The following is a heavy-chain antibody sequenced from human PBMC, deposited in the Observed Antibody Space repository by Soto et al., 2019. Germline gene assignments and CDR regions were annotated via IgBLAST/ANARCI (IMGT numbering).Heavy chain of an antibody. CDR1: GYSFTRYW. CDR3: ARHEQYYYYYCGMDV. J-gene: IGHJ6*02. CDR2: IYPGDSDI. Sequence: ESLKISCRISGYSFTRYWIGWVRQMPGKGLEWMGIIYPGDSDIRYSPSFQGQVTISADKSISTAYLQWSSLKASDTAMYYCARHEQYYYYYCGMDVWGQGTTVTVSS. V-gene: IGHV5-51*01.